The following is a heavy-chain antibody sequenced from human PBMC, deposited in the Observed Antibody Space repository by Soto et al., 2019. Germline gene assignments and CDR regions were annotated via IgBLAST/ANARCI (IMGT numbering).Heavy chain of an antibody. V-gene: IGHV6-1*01. CDR3: AGTSSRQWYYMDV. J-gene: IGHJ6*03. CDR1: GGGVASNSPA. D-gene: IGHD1-7*01. CDR2: TYYRSRLYN. Sequence: SQSPSLTCVISGGGVASNSPALNWLRQSPSRGLEWLGRTYYRSRLYNDYAVSVRSRITVNADTSKNHFSLHLNSVTPEDTAVYYCAGTSSRQWYYMDVWDKGTTVTVSS.